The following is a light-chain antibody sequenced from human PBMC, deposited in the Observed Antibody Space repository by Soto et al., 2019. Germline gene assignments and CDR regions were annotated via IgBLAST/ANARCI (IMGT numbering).Light chain of an antibody. CDR1: SSDVGSYNL. J-gene: IGLJ2*01. CDR2: EVS. CDR3: SSYTTSSTLV. Sequence: QSVLTQPASVSGSPGQSITISCTGTSSDVGSYNLVSWYQQHPGKAPKLIIYEVSDRPSGTSNRFSGSKSGNTASLTISGLQAEDEADYFCSSYTTSSTLVFGGGTKVTVL. V-gene: IGLV2-14*02.